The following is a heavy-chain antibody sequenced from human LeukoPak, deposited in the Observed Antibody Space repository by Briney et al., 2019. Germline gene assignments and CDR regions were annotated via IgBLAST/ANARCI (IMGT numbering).Heavy chain of an antibody. CDR1: GYTFTSYD. D-gene: IGHD3-10*01. CDR2: MNPNSGNT. Sequence: GASVKVSCKASGYTFTSYDINWVRQATGQGLEWMGWMNPNSGNTGYAQKFQGRVTITRNTSISTAYMELSSLRSEDTAVYYCATSEGIWFGELFTFDYWGQGTLVTVSS. V-gene: IGHV1-8*03. CDR3: ATSEGIWFGELFTFDY. J-gene: IGHJ4*02.